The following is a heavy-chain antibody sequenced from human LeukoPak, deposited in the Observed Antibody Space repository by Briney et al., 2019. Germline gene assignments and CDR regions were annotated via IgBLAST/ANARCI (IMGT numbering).Heavy chain of an antibody. D-gene: IGHD2-2*01. CDR3: ARGVPCSSTSCYYFDY. CDR1: GSTVSSNY. Sequence: PGGSLRLSCAASGSTVSSNYMSWVRQAPGKGLEWVSVIYSGGSTYYADSVRGRFTISRDNSKNTLYLQMNSLRADDTAVYYCARGVPCSSTSCYYFDYWGQGTLVTVSS. CDR2: IYSGGST. V-gene: IGHV3-66*02. J-gene: IGHJ4*02.